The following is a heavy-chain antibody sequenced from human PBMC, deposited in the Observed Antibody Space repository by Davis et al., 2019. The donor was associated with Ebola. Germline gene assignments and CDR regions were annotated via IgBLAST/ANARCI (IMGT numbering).Heavy chain of an antibody. CDR3: ARGEQCSSRTCYPDLDF. D-gene: IGHD2-2*01. Sequence: ASVKVSCKASGYIFAKSTITWVRQAPGQGLEWMGLFSAYNGYTNSAPKLQGRITMTTDTFSNTAYMELRSLRSDDTAVYYCARGEQCSSRTCYPDLDFWGQGTLVSVSS. V-gene: IGHV1-18*01. J-gene: IGHJ4*02. CDR2: FSAYNGYT. CDR1: GYIFAKST.